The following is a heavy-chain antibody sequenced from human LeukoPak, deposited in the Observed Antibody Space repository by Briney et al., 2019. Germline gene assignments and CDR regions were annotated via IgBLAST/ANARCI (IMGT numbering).Heavy chain of an antibody. CDR1: GFTFDDYA. CDR2: ISGDGGST. V-gene: IGHV3-43*02. CDR3: ARGNSGHCTGATCYALDY. Sequence: GGSLRLSCAASGFTFDDYAMHWVRQAPGKGLEWVSLISGDGGSTYYADSVKGRFTISRDNSRNTLYLQMTSLRAEDTAVYYCARGNSGHCTGATCYALDYWGQGTLVTVSS. J-gene: IGHJ4*02. D-gene: IGHD2-2*01.